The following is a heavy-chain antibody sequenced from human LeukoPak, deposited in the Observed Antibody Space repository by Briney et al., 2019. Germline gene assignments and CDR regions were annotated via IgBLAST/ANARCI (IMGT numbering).Heavy chain of an antibody. CDR2: IYYSGST. CDR1: GGSISSYY. CDR3: ARHKYPWWPPSSFDY. J-gene: IGHJ4*02. V-gene: IGHV4-59*08. Sequence: PSETLSLTCTVSGGSISSYYWSWIRQPPGKGLEWIGYIYYSGSTNYNPSPKSRVTISVDTSKNQFSLKLSSVTAADTAVYYYARHKYPWWPPSSFDYWGQGTLVTVSS. D-gene: IGHD2-15*01.